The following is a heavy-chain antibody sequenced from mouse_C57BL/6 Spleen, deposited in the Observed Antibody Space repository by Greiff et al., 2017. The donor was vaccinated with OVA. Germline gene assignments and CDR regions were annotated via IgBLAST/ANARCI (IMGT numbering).Heavy chain of an antibody. CDR2: INPNNGGT. J-gene: IGHJ3*01. CDR1: GYTFTDYY. D-gene: IGHD2-5*01. Sequence: VQLQQSGPELVKPGASVKISCKASGYTFTDYYMNWVKQSHGKSLEWIGDINPNNGGTSYNQKFKGKATLTVDKSSSTAYMELRSLTSEDSAVYYCARRSNFAYWGQGTLVTVSA. V-gene: IGHV1-26*01. CDR3: ARRSNFAY.